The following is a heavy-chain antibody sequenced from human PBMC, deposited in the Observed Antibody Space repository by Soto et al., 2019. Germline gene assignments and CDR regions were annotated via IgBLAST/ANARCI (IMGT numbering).Heavy chain of an antibody. CDR1: GFTFSTYA. V-gene: IGHV3-23*01. Sequence: PGGSLRLSCAASGFTFSTYAMSWVRQAPGKGLEWVSAIGDSGHTTYYADSVKGRFTISRDNSKNTLYLQMNSLRAEDTAVYYCAKLAAAGNFDYWGQGTLVTVSS. J-gene: IGHJ4*02. CDR3: AKLAAAGNFDY. D-gene: IGHD6-13*01. CDR2: IGDSGHTT.